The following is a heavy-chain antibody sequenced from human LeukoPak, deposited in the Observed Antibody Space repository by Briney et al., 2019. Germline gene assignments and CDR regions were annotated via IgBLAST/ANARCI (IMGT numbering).Heavy chain of an antibody. CDR1: GFTLSSYA. D-gene: IGHD1-26*01. J-gene: IGHJ4*02. CDR2: ISVSGSST. CDR3: ARDRVGATTNFDY. V-gene: IGHV3-23*01. Sequence: GGSLRLSCAASGFTLSSYAMSWVRHAPGKGLEWVSAISVSGSSTYYADSVKGRFTISRDSSNNTLYLQMNSLRAEDTAVYYCARDRVGATTNFDYWGQGTLVTVSS.